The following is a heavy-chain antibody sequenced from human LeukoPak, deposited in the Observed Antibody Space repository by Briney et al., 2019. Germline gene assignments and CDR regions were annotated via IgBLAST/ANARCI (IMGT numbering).Heavy chain of an antibody. CDR2: IGGSGRST. V-gene: IGHV3-23*01. Sequence: PGGSLRLSCAASGFTFSSYAMSWVRQAPGKGLEWVSGIGGSGRSTYYADSVKGRFSISRDNSKNTLYLQMNSLRAEDTAVYYCAKDLRVTVAGWYDSWGQGALVTVSS. J-gene: IGHJ5*01. CDR3: AKDLRVTVAGWYDS. CDR1: GFTFSSYA. D-gene: IGHD2-21*02.